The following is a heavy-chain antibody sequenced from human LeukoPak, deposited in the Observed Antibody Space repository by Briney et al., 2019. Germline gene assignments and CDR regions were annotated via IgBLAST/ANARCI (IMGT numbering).Heavy chain of an antibody. V-gene: IGHV4-34*01. Sequence: SETLSLTYAVYGGSFSGYYWSWIRQPPGKGLEWIGEINHSGSTNYNPSLKSRVTISVDTSKNQFSLKLSSVTAADTAVYYCARVGVVVIAFDYWGQGTLVTVSS. J-gene: IGHJ4*02. D-gene: IGHD3-22*01. CDR3: ARVGVVVIAFDY. CDR2: INHSGST. CDR1: GGSFSGYY.